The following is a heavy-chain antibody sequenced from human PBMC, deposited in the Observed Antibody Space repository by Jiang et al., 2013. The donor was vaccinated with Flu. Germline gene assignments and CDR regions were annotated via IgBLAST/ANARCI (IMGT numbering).Heavy chain of an antibody. J-gene: IGHJ3*02. V-gene: IGHV4-4*02. CDR2: IYHSGST. CDR3: GRDSFKGLVVRGVDI. Sequence: GSGLVKPSGTLSLTCAVSGGSISSSNWWTWVRQPPGKGLEWIGEIYHSGSTNYNPSLESRVTISVDKSKNQLSLNLSSVTAADTAVYYCGRDSFKGLVVRGVDIWGQGTMVTVSS. CDR1: GGSISSSNW. D-gene: IGHD3-10*01.